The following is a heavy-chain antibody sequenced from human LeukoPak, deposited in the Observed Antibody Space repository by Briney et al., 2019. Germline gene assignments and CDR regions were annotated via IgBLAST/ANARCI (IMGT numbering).Heavy chain of an antibody. CDR2: ISGRGGTT. CDR1: GFTFSSYA. CDR3: ASIVVTTIKGGFDY. V-gene: IGHV3-23*01. Sequence: GGSLRLSCAASGFTFSSYAMSWVRQAPGKGLEWVSTISGRGGTTYYADSVKGRFTISRDNSKNTLYLQMNSLRAEDTAVYYCASIVVTTIKGGFDYWGQGTLVTVSS. J-gene: IGHJ4*02. D-gene: IGHD5-12*01.